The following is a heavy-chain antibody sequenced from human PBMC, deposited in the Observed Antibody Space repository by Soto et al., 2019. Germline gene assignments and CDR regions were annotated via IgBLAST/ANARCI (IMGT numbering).Heavy chain of an antibody. CDR3: AKDGSWDGGGGES. D-gene: IGHD3-16*01. CDR2: IIPVFRTS. V-gene: IGHV1-69*18. J-gene: IGHJ4*02. Sequence: QVQLVQSGAELKKPGSSVKVSCSASGVTFSSYAFTWVRQAPGQGIEWMGNIIPVFRTSNYAQGFQGRLTISADESTNTIYMELSSLRSEDTAVYFCAKDGSWDGGGGESWGQGTLVIVSS. CDR1: GVTFSSYA.